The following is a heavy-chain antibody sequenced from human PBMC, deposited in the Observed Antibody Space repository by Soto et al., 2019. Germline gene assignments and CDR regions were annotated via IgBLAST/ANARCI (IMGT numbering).Heavy chain of an antibody. J-gene: IGHJ4*02. CDR3: ARTNSSSPIDY. Sequence: SGPTLVNPTQTLTLTCAFSGFSLSTFGVGVGWIRQPPGKALEWLALIYWNDDKRYSPSLKSRLTITKDTSKNQVVLTMTNMDPVDTATYSCARTNSSSPIDYWGQGTLVTVSS. CDR2: IYWNDDK. V-gene: IGHV2-5*01. D-gene: IGHD6-6*01. CDR1: GFSLSTFGVG.